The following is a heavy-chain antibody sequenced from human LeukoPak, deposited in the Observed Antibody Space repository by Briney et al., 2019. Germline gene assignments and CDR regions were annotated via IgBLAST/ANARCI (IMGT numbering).Heavy chain of an antibody. V-gene: IGHV1-2*02. CDR2: INPNSGGT. D-gene: IGHD3-10*01. J-gene: IGHJ5*02. CDR1: GYTFSAYH. CDR3: ARGDKKENLSGPSGYFDP. Sequence: GASVTVSCKASGYTFSAYHIHWVRQAPGQGLEWMGWINPNSGGTNFAPKFHGRVSMTRDTSLNTAYMELSSLRSDDTAVYYCARGDKKENLSGPSGYFDPWGQGSLVTVSS.